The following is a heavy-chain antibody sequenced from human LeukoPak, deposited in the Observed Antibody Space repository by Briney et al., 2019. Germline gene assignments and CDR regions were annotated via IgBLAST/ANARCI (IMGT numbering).Heavy chain of an antibody. CDR1: GGSISSYY. D-gene: IGHD3-22*01. V-gene: IGHV4-4*07. CDR2: IYTSGST. J-gene: IGHJ3*02. Sequence: SETLSLTCTVSGGSISSYYWSWIRQPAGKGLEWIGRIYTSGSTNYNPSLKSRVTMSVDTSKNQFSLKLSSVTAADTAVYYCARDSGKYYDSSGYYYVNAFDIWGRGTMVTVSS. CDR3: ARDSGKYYDSSGYYYVNAFDI.